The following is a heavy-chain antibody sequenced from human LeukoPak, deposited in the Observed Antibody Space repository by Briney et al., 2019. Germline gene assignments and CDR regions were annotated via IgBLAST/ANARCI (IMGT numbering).Heavy chain of an antibody. Sequence: ASVKVSCKASGYTFTSYDINWVRQATGQGLEWMGWMNPNSGNTGYAQKFQGRDTMTRNTSISTDYVELSSLRSEDTAVYYCARGRRGSYRHNWFDPWGQGTLVTVSS. CDR1: GYTFTSYD. D-gene: IGHD1-26*01. J-gene: IGHJ5*02. V-gene: IGHV1-8*01. CDR2: MNPNSGNT. CDR3: ARGRRGSYRHNWFDP.